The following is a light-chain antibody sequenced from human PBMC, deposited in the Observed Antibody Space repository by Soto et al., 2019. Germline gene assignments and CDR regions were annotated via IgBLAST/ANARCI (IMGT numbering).Light chain of an antibody. J-gene: IGLJ2*01. CDR3: FSYAGYYTLL. Sequence: QSVLTQPRSVSGSPGQSVTISCTGTSSDVGLYNYVSWYQQYPGKAPKLMIYDVTKRPSGVPDRFSGSKYGNTASLTISGLQAEDDADYYCFSYAGYYTLLFGGGTQLTVL. CDR2: DVT. V-gene: IGLV2-11*01. CDR1: SSDVGLYNY.